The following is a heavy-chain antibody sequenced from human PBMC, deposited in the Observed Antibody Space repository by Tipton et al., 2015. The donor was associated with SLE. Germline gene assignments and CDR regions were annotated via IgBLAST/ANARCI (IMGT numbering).Heavy chain of an antibody. CDR3: ARGYCSGGSCSYWYFDL. J-gene: IGHJ2*01. V-gene: IGHV4-34*01. CDR1: GGTFSGYY. D-gene: IGHD2-15*01. CDR2: INHCGST. Sequence: TLSLTCAVYGGTFSGYYWSWIRQPSGKGLEWIGEINHCGSTNYNPSLKSRVTISIDTSKHQFSLKLSSVTAADTAVYYCARGYCSGGSCSYWYFDLWGRGTLVTVSS.